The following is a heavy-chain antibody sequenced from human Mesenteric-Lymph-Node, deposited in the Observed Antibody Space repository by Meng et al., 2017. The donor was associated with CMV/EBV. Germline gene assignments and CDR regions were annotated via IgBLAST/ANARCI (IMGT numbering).Heavy chain of an antibody. Sequence: GGSLRLSCAASGFTFSSYSMNWVRQAPGKGLEWVSSISSSSSYIYYADSVKGRFTISRDNAKNSLYLQMNSLRVEDTAVYYCARDPRRYSYGFDYWGQGTLVTVSS. D-gene: IGHD5-18*01. CDR2: ISSSSSYI. CDR3: ARDPRRYSYGFDY. V-gene: IGHV3-21*01. J-gene: IGHJ4*02. CDR1: GFTFSSYS.